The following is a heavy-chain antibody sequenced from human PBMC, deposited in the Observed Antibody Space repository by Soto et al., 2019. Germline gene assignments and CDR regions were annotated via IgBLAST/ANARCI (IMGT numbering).Heavy chain of an antibody. V-gene: IGHV3-15*01. J-gene: IGHJ4*02. CDR3: TTDPGGLWPRMTTVTSYMDF. D-gene: IGHD4-4*01. CDR2: IKSTTDGGTT. Sequence: GGSLRLSCAASGFTFSNAWMSWVRQAPGKGLERVGRIKSTTDGGTTDYAAPVKGRFTISRDDSKNTLYLQMNSLKTEDTAVYYCTTDPGGLWPRMTTVTSYMDFWGQGTLVTVSS. CDR1: GFTFSNAW.